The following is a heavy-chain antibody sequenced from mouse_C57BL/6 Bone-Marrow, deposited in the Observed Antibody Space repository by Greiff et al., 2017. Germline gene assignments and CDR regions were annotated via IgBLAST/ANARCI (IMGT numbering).Heavy chain of an antibody. CDR1: GYTFTSYW. CDR2: INPSNGGT. V-gene: IGHV1-53*01. J-gene: IGHJ2*01. D-gene: IGHD1-1*01. Sequence: QVQLQQPGTELVKPGASVKLSCKASGYTFTSYWMHWVKQRPGQGLEWIGNINPSNGGTNYNEKFKSKATLTVDKSSSTAYMQLSSLTSEDSEVYYCARKGGSSYVRGYFDYWGQGTTLTVSS. CDR3: ARKGGSSYVRGYFDY.